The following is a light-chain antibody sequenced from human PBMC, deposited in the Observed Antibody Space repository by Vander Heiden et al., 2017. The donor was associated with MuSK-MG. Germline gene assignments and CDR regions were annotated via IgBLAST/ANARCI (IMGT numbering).Light chain of an antibody. Sequence: DIVLTHSPGSLSFSPGERAPLSCGASQSVRSISLACYQQKPGQAPRLLIYGASSTATGIPDRSSDSGYATHFTLTIIRLALEAFAVSYCQQDGSSPRTFGGGTKVEIK. V-gene: IGKV3-20*01. CDR3: QQDGSSPRT. CDR1: QSVRSIS. CDR2: GAS. J-gene: IGKJ4*01.